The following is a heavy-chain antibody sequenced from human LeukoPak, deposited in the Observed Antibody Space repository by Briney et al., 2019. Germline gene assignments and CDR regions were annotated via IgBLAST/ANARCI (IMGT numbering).Heavy chain of an antibody. D-gene: IGHD2-2*01. CDR1: GYTFTSYG. CDR2: ISAYNGNT. V-gene: IGHV1-18*01. Sequence: ASVKVSCKASGYTFTSYGISWVRQAPGQGLEWMGWISAYNGNTNYAQKLQGRVTMTTDTSTSTAYMELRSLRSDDTAVYYCARAVYCSSKGVSAFDIWGQGTMVTVSS. CDR3: ARAVYCSSKGVSAFDI. J-gene: IGHJ3*02.